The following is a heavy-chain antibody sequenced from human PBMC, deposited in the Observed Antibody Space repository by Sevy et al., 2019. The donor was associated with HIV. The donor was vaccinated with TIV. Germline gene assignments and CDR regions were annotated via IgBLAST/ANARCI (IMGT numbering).Heavy chain of an antibody. CDR3: ARGDGICRCFDY. CDR2: INPTSSST. J-gene: IGHJ4*02. Sequence: ASVKVSCKASGYTFNNYYIHWVRQAPGQGLQWMGVINPTSSSTYYPPKFQGRVTMTRDTSTSTVSMDLSSLRSEDTAVYYCARGDGICRCFDYWGQGTLVTVSS. CDR1: GYTFNNYY. V-gene: IGHV1-46*02. D-gene: IGHD1-26*01.